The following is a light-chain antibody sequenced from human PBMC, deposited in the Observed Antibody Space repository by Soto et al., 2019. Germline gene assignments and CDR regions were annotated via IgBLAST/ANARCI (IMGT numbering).Light chain of an antibody. CDR3: QQYNSYWT. CDR1: HSISSW. V-gene: IGKV1-5*03. J-gene: IGKJ1*01. CDR2: KAS. Sequence: DIQMTQSPSTLSASVGDRVPITCRASHSISSWLAWYQQKPGKAPKLLIYKASSLESGVPSRFRGSGSGTEFTLTISSLQPDECATYYCQQYNSYWTFGQGTKVEIK.